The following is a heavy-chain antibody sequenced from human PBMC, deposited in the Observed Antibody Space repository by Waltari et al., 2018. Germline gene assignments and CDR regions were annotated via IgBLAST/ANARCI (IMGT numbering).Heavy chain of an antibody. CDR1: GFTFISYA. V-gene: IGHV3-23*01. CDR3: AKAGGIAAAEFQFDF. CDR2: ISGPALTT. D-gene: IGHD6-13*01. Sequence: EVQLLESGGGLVQPGGSLRLSCAASGFTFISYAMTWVRLAPGKGLDGVSSISGPALTTFYADSVKGRFSGSRDNSKNTLYLQINGLRADDTAVYYCAKAGGIAAAEFQFDFWGRGTLVTVSS. J-gene: IGHJ4*02.